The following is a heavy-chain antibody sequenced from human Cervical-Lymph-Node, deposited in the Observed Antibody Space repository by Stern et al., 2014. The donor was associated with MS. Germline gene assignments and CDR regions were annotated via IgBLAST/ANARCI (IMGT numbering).Heavy chain of an antibody. Sequence: QLQLVESGAEVKKPGSSVKVSCKASGGTFSDYAINWVRQAPGQGLEWMGGIMPNSHTPSYAQRVQGRVTMTADKYMSTAYMELIGLKSEDTAVYYCARDASSGWYGNFQVDYYYGMDVWGQGTTVTVSS. CDR2: IMPNSHTP. J-gene: IGHJ6*02. V-gene: IGHV1-69*06. CDR3: ARDASSGWYGNFQVDYYYGMDV. CDR1: GGTFSDYA. D-gene: IGHD6-19*01.